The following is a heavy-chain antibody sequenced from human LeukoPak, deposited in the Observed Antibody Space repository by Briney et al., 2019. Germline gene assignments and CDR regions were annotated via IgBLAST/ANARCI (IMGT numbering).Heavy chain of an antibody. CDR2: INNSGST. Sequence: PSEALSLTCAVYGGSFSGYYWSWIRQPPGKGLEWIGEINNSGSTNYNPSLKSRVTISVDTSKNQFSLKLSSVTAADTAVYYCARDPPGIAVAGTSSWGQGTLVTVSS. J-gene: IGHJ4*02. CDR3: ARDPPGIAVAGTSS. V-gene: IGHV4-34*01. D-gene: IGHD6-19*01. CDR1: GGSFSGYY.